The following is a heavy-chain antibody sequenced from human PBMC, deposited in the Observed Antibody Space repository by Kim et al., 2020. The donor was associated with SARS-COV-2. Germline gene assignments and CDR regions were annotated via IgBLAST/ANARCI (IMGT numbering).Heavy chain of an antibody. CDR3: AKVGAVVAAMGDDWFDP. CDR2: ISGSGGST. J-gene: IGHJ5*02. D-gene: IGHD2-15*01. CDR1: GFTFSSYA. V-gene: IGHV3-23*01. Sequence: GGSLRLSCAASGFTFSSYAMRWVRQAPGKGLEWVSAISGSGGSTYYADSVKGRFTISRDNSKNTLYLQMNSLRAEDTAVYYCAKVGAVVAAMGDDWFDPWGQGNLVTAPS.